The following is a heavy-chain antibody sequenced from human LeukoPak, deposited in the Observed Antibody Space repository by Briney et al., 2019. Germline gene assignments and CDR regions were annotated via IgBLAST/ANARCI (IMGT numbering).Heavy chain of an antibody. Sequence: ASVKVSCKASGYTFTSYGISWVRQAPGQGLKWMGWISTYDANTNYAQKLQGRVTMTTDTSTSTAYMELRSLRSDDTAVYYCARAVGQQQLLFDPWGQGTLVTVSS. V-gene: IGHV1-18*01. J-gene: IGHJ5*02. CDR2: ISTYDANT. CDR3: ARAVGQQQLLFDP. CDR1: GYTFTSYG. D-gene: IGHD6-13*01.